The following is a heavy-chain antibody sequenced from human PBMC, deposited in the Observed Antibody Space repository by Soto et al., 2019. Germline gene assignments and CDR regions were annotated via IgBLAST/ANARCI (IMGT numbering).Heavy chain of an antibody. CDR1: GFTFSSYG. CDR3: AREVGVRGFDY. V-gene: IGHV3-33*01. Sequence: QVQLVESGGGVVQPGRSLRLSCAASGFTFSSYGMHWVRQAPGKGLEWVAVIWYDGSNKYYADSVKGRFTISRDNSKNTRDLQRNSLRAEDTAVYYGAREVGVRGFDYWGQGTLVTVSS. CDR2: IWYDGSNK. D-gene: IGHD3-10*01. J-gene: IGHJ4*02.